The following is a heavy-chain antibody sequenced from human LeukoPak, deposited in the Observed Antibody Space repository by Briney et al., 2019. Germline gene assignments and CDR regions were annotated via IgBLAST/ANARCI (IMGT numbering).Heavy chain of an antibody. D-gene: IGHD5-12*01. V-gene: IGHV3-48*03. CDR3: ARDEYSGLYYYMDV. CDR2: IGSTTNSI. J-gene: IGHJ6*03. Sequence: GGSLRLSYAASGFSFSSYEMNWVRQAPGNGLEWVSYIGSTTNSIYYADSVKGLFTISRDNAKKSLHLQMNSLRAEDTAVYYCARDEYSGLYYYMDVWGKGTTVTVSS. CDR1: GFSFSSYE.